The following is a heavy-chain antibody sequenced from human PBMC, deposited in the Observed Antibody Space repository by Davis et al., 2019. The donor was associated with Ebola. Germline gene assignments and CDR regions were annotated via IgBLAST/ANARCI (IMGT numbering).Heavy chain of an antibody. CDR3: ARGGTIFGVVYLYYYYGMDV. J-gene: IGHJ6*02. V-gene: IGHV1-69*13. CDR1: GGTFSSYA. D-gene: IGHD3-3*01. Sequence: SVKVSCKASGGTFSSYAISWVRQAPGQGLEWMGGIIPIFGTANYAQKFQGRVTITADESTSTAYLELSSLRSEDTAVYYCARGGTIFGVVYLYYYYGMDVWGQGTTVTVSS. CDR2: IIPIFGTA.